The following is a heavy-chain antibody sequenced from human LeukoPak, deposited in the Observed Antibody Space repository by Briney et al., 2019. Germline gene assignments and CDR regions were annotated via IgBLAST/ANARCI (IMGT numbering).Heavy chain of an antibody. CDR1: GYTFTSYG. V-gene: IGHV1-18*01. CDR3: AREALEVTSSNALEY. D-gene: IGHD3-3*01. CDR2: ISAYNGNT. Sequence: ASVKVSCKASGYTFTSYGISWVRQAPGQGLEWMGWISAYNGNTNYAQKLQGRVTMTTDTSTSTAYMELRSLRSDDTAVYYCAREALEVTSSNALEYWGQGTLVTVSS. J-gene: IGHJ4*02.